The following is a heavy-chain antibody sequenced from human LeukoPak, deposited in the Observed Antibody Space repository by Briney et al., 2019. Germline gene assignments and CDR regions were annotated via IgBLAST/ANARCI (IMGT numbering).Heavy chain of an antibody. CDR1: GGTFSSYA. CDR2: IIPIFGTA. D-gene: IGHD2-21*02. V-gene: IGHV1-69*06. J-gene: IGHJ6*03. CDR3: ATAYCGGVCHPAYYYYYYYMDV. Sequence: SVKVSCKASGGTFSSYAISWVRQAPGQGLEWMGGIIPIFGTANYAQKFQGRVTITADKSTSTAYMELSSLRSEDTAVYYCATAYCGGVCHPAYYYYYYYMDVWGKGTTVTVSS.